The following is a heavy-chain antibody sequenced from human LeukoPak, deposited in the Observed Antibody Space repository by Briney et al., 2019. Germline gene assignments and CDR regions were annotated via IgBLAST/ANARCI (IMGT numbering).Heavy chain of an antibody. CDR3: ARHYYYGSWSPMDV. Sequence: GASVKVSCKASGYTFTSYAMNWVRQAPGQGREWMGWISAYNGNTNYAQKLQGRVTMTTDTSTSTAYMELRSLRSDDTAVYYCARHYYYGSWSPMDVWGKGTTVTVSS. V-gene: IGHV1-18*01. J-gene: IGHJ6*04. CDR2: ISAYNGNT. CDR1: GYTFTSYA. D-gene: IGHD3-10*01.